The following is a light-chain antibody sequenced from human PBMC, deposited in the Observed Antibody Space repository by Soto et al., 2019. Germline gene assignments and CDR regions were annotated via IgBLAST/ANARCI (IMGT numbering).Light chain of an antibody. V-gene: IGKV3-15*01. Sequence: EIVMTQSPATLSLSPGERATLSCRASQTIDNTLAWFQHKPGQAPRLLLYEASTRATGVPARFSGSGSRTDFTLTISGLQSEDAAIYYCQQYQTWPRTFGQGTKVDIK. CDR3: QQYQTWPRT. CDR1: QTIDNT. CDR2: EAS. J-gene: IGKJ1*01.